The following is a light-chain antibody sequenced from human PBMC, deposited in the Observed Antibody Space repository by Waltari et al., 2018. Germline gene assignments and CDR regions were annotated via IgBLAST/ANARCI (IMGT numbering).Light chain of an antibody. J-gene: IGKJ2*01. CDR2: WAS. V-gene: IGKV4-1*01. CDR3: QQYYSTMYT. CDR1: QSVLYSSNNKNY. Sequence: DIVMTQSPDSLAVSLGERATINCKSSQSVLYSSNNKNYLAWYQQKPGKPPKLLIYWASTRESGVHDRFSGSGSGTDFTLNISSLQAEDVAVYYCQQYYSTMYTFGQGTKLEIK.